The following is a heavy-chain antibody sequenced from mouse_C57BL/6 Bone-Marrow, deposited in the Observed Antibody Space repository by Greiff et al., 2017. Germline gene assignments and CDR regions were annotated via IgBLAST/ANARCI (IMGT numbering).Heavy chain of an antibody. D-gene: IGHD1-1*01. Sequence: QVQLQQPGAELVRPGTSVKLSCKASGYTFTSYWMHWVKQRPGQGLEWIGVIDPSDSYTNYNQKFKGKATLTADTSSSTAYMQLSSLTSEDSAVYYCARRPPVAGFAYWGQGTLVTVSA. CDR1: GYTFTSYW. CDR2: IDPSDSYT. CDR3: ARRPPVAGFAY. V-gene: IGHV1-59*01. J-gene: IGHJ3*01.